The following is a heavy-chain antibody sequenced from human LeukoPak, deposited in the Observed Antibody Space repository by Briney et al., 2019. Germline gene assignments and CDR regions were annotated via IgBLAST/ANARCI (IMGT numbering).Heavy chain of an antibody. CDR1: GYTFTGYY. V-gene: IGHV1-2*02. CDR2: INPNSDDT. J-gene: IGHJ4*02. D-gene: IGHD4-17*01. CDR3: ARQDGDLDY. Sequence: ASVKVSCKASGYTFTGYYIYWVRQAPGQGLEWMGWINPNSDDTSYAQKFQGRVTMTRDTSVSTAYMELSRLSSDDTAVYYCARQDGDLDYWSQGTLVTVSS.